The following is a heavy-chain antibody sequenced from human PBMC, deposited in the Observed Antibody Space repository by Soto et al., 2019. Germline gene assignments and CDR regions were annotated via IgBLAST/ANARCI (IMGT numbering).Heavy chain of an antibody. J-gene: IGHJ5*02. D-gene: IGHD1-1*01. CDR3: ARLGNSSS. Sequence: ASVKVSCKTSGYTFTGYYIHWVRQAPGQGLEWMGWINPNSGGTNYAQKLQDWVTLTRDTSISTAYMELNRLRSDDTAMYYCARLGNSSSWGQGTLVTVSS. CDR1: GYTFTGYY. CDR2: INPNSGGT. V-gene: IGHV1-2*04.